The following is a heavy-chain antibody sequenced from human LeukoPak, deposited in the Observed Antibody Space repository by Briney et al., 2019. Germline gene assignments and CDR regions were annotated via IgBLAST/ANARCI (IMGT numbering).Heavy chain of an antibody. J-gene: IGHJ4*02. CDR2: IYYSGST. V-gene: IGHV4-39*07. CDR1: GGSISSSSYY. CDR3: ASTYYYGSGELDY. D-gene: IGHD3-10*01. Sequence: SVTLSLTCTVSGGSISSSSYYWGWIRQPPGKGLEWIGSIYYSGSTYYNPSLKSRVTISVDTSKNQFSLKLSSVTAADTAVYYCASTYYYGSGELDYWGQGTLVTVSS.